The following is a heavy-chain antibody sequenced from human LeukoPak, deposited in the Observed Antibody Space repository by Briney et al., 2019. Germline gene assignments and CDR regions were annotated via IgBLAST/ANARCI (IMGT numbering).Heavy chain of an antibody. CDR2: IIPIFGTA. J-gene: IGHJ5*02. Sequence: GASVKVSCKASGGTFSSYAISWVRQAPGQGLEWMGGIIPIFGTANYAQKFQGRVTITADKSTSTAYMELSSLRSEDTAVYYCARGRRPIVVVPDDIHKPLNYFDPWGQGTLVTVSS. V-gene: IGHV1-69*06. D-gene: IGHD2-2*01. CDR3: ARGRRPIVVVPDDIHKPLNYFDP. CDR1: GGTFSSYA.